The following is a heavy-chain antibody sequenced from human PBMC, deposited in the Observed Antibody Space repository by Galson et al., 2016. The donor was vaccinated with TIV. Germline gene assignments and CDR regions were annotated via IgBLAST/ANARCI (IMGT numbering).Heavy chain of an antibody. J-gene: IGHJ4*02. D-gene: IGHD4-17*01. CDR3: ANRGDTLGFFES. CDR2: IGYDGTTK. CDR1: GFSLKDYG. V-gene: IGHV3-33*06. Sequence: SLRLSCAVSGFSLKDYGTHWVSQAPGKGLEWVAVIGYDGTTKYYADSVNGRFTISRDNSKNMVYLQMTSLRAEDTAVYYCANRGDTLGFFESWGQGTLVNVSS.